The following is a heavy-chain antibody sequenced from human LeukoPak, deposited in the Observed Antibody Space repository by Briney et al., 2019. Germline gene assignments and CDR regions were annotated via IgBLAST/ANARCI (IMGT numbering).Heavy chain of an antibody. CDR2: ISTDNGDT. D-gene: IGHD3-16*01. CDR1: GYTFITYG. J-gene: IGHJ4*02. Sequence: ASVKVSCKSTGYTFITYGITWVRQAPGQGLEWMGWISTDNGDTNYAQKLQGRVTMTTDTSTSTAYMELRSLRSDDTAVYYCAREGLGELTLDYWGQGTLVTVSS. CDR3: AREGLGELTLDY. V-gene: IGHV1-18*01.